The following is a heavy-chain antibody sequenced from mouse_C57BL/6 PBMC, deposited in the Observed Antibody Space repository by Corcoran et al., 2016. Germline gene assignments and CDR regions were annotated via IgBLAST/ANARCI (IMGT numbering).Heavy chain of an antibody. Sequence: QIQLVQSGPELKKPGETVKISCKASGYTFTEYPMHWVKQAPGKGFKWMGMIYTDTGEPTYAEACKGRFAFSLETSASTAHLQINNLKNEDQATYFCVRGLGREACVAYWGQGTLVTVSA. CDR2: IYTDTGEP. D-gene: IGHD4-1*01. CDR3: VRGLGREACVAY. CDR1: GYTFTEYP. J-gene: IGHJ3*01. V-gene: IGHV9-1*01.